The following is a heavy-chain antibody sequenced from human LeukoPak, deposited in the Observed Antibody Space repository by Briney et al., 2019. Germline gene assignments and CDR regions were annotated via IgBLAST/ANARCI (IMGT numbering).Heavy chain of an antibody. V-gene: IGHV5-51*01. CDR2: IYPGDSET. Sequence: GESLKISCKGSGDSFTTYWIGWVRQMPGKGLEWMGIIYPGDSETRYSPSFHGQVTISADKSITTAYLQWGSLKASDTAMYYCARQRGGNSEFDYWGQGTLVTVSS. CDR1: GDSFTTYW. CDR3: ARQRGGNSEFDY. J-gene: IGHJ4*02. D-gene: IGHD4-23*01.